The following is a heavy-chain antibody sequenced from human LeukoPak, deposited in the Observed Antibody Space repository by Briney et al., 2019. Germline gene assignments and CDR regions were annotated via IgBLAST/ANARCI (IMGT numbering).Heavy chain of an antibody. Sequence: ASVKVSCKASGGTFSSYAISWVRQAPGQGLEWMGWISAYNGNTNYAQKLQGRVTMTTDTSTSTAYMELRSLRSDDTAVYYCARDGERYSSGWYTALDYWGQGTLVTVSS. D-gene: IGHD6-19*01. CDR2: ISAYNGNT. J-gene: IGHJ4*02. V-gene: IGHV1-18*01. CDR1: GGTFSSYA. CDR3: ARDGERYSSGWYTALDY.